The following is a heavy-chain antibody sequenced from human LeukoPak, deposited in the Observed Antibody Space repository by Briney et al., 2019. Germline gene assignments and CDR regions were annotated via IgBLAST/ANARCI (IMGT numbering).Heavy chain of an antibody. Sequence: SETLSLTCAVYGGSLSGYYWSWIRQPRGKGLEWIGEINHSGSTNYNPSLKSRVTISVDTSKNQFSLKLSSVTAADTAVYYCARARRGWYVGGFDYWGQGTLVTVSS. CDR1: GGSLSGYY. D-gene: IGHD6-19*01. V-gene: IGHV4-34*01. J-gene: IGHJ4*02. CDR3: ARARRGWYVGGFDY. CDR2: INHSGST.